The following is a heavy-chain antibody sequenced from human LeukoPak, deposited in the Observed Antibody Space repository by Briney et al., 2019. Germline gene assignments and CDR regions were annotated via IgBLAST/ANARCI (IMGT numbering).Heavy chain of an antibody. J-gene: IGHJ4*02. Sequence: PSGTLSLTCAVSGGSISSSNWWSWVRQPPGEGLEWIGEIYHSGSTNYNPSLKSRVTISVDKSKNHFSLNLSSVTAADTAVYYCGRDDSGTYAALDYWGQGTLVTVSS. CDR1: GGSISSSNW. CDR2: IYHSGST. V-gene: IGHV4-4*02. CDR3: GRDDSGTYAALDY. D-gene: IGHD1-26*01.